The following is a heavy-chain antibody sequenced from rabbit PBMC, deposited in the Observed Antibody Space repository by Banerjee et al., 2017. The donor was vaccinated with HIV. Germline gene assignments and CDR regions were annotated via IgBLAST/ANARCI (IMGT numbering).Heavy chain of an antibody. Sequence: QEQLEESGGGLVKPEGSLTLTCKASGFSFSRGYDMCWVRQAPGKGLEWIACIYTDNSKTYYANWAKGRFTVSKTSSPSVTLQMTSLTVADTATYWCARAANNIGYCAGLWGPGTLVTVS. V-gene: IGHV1S45*01. CDR3: ARAANNIGYCAGL. CDR1: GFSFSRGYD. J-gene: IGHJ6*01. CDR2: IYTDNSKT. D-gene: IGHD1-1*01.